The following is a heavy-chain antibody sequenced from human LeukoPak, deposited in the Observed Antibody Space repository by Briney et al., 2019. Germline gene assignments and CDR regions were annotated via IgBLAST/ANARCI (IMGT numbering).Heavy chain of an antibody. Sequence: PSETLSLTCTVSGGSISSGSYYWSWIRQPAGKGLEWIGRIYTSGSTNYNPSLKSRVTISVDTSRNQFSLKLSSVTAADTAVYYCARVASDYYYYYMDVWGKGTTVTVSS. V-gene: IGHV4-61*02. CDR2: IYTSGST. CDR1: GGSISSGSYY. CDR3: ARVASDYYYYYMDV. J-gene: IGHJ6*03.